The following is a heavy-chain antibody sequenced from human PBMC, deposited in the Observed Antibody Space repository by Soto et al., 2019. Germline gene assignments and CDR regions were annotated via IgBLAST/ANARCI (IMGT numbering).Heavy chain of an antibody. CDR3: ARVITGSAEYFPH. CDR2: IYYSGST. J-gene: IGHJ1*01. Sequence: SETLSLTCTVSGGSISSGGYYWSWIRQHPGKGLEWIGYIYYSGSTYYNPSLKSRVTISVDTSKNQFSLKLSSVTAADTAVYYCARVITGSAEYFPHWGQGTLVTVSS. D-gene: IGHD1-20*01. CDR1: GGSISSGGYY. V-gene: IGHV4-31*03.